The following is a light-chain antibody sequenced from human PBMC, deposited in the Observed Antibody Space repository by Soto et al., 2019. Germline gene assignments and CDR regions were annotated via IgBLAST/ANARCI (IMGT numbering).Light chain of an antibody. V-gene: IGKV3-11*01. Sequence: EIVLTQSPATLSLSPGERATLSCRASQSVRSYLAWYQQKPGQAPRLLIYDASNRATGIPARFSGSGSGTDFTLTISILEPEDFAVYYCQQRSNWPTFGQGTNVEIK. J-gene: IGKJ1*01. CDR3: QQRSNWPT. CDR2: DAS. CDR1: QSVRSY.